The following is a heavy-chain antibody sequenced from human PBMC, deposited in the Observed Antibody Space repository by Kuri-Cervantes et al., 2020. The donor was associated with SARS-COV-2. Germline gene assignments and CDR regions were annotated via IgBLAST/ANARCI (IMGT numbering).Heavy chain of an antibody. V-gene: IGHV3-48*04. Sequence: GESLKISCAASGFTFSSCWMSWVRQAPGKGLEWVSNIGPSGTTKYYADSVKGRFTISRDNAKNSLYLQMSSLRAEDTAVYCCARDLRLGKSLDYWGQGTLVTVSS. CDR3: ARDLRLGKSLDY. CDR1: GFTFSSCW. D-gene: IGHD7-27*01. J-gene: IGHJ4*02. CDR2: IGPSGTTK.